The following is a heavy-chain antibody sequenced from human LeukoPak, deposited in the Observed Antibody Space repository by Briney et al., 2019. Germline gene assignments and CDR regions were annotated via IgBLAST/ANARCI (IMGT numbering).Heavy chain of an antibody. J-gene: IGHJ6*03. CDR2: IYYSGST. Sequence: PSETLTLTCTVSGGSISSGDYYWSWIRQPPGKGLEWIGYIYYSGSTYYNPSLKSRVTISVDTSKNQFSLTLSSVTAADTAVYYCASPGSGFWSGYMDVWGKGTTVTVSS. D-gene: IGHD3-3*01. V-gene: IGHV4-30-4*08. CDR1: GGSISSGDYY. CDR3: ASPGSGFWSGYMDV.